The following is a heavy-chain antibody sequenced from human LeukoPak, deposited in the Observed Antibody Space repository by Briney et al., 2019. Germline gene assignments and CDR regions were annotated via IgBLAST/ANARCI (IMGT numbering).Heavy chain of an antibody. J-gene: IGHJ6*02. CDR3: ARDRRYGSGRYYYYGMDV. D-gene: IGHD3-10*01. V-gene: IGHV1-18*01. Sequence: ASVKVSCKASGYTFTSYGISWVRQAPGQGLEWMGWISAYNGNTNYAQKLQGRVTMTTDTSTSTAYMELRSLRSDDTAVYYCARDRRYGSGRYYYYGMDVWGQGTTVTVSS. CDR2: ISAYNGNT. CDR1: GYTFTSYG.